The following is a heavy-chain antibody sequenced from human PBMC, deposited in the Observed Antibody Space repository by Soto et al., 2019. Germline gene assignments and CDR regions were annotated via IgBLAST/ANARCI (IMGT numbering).Heavy chain of an antibody. Sequence: QVQLVESGGGVVQPGRSLRLSCAASGFTFSSYSMHWVRQAPGKGLEWVAVIWYDGSNKYYADSVKGRFTISRDNSKNTLYLQMNSLRAEDTAVYYCARDIGRGYSGYDPFDYWGQGTLVTVSS. V-gene: IGHV3-33*01. CDR3: ARDIGRGYSGYDPFDY. J-gene: IGHJ4*02. CDR1: GFTFSSYS. D-gene: IGHD5-12*01. CDR2: IWYDGSNK.